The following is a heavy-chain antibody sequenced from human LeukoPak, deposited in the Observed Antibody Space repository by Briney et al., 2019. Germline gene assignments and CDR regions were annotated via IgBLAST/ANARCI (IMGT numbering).Heavy chain of an antibody. D-gene: IGHD3-10*01. CDR2: IYTGGNT. CDR3: ARSIASGYSFDY. V-gene: IGHV3-66*01. Sequence: GGSLRLSCAASEFTVNSNYMNWVRLAPGKGLEWLSVIYTGGNTVYADSVRGRFTISRDNSKNTVYLQMNSLRAEDTAVYYCARSIASGYSFDYWGQGTLVSVSS. CDR1: EFTVNSNY. J-gene: IGHJ4*02.